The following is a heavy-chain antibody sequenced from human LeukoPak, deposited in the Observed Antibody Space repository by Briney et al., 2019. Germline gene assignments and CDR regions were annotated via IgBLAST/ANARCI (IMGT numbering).Heavy chain of an antibody. D-gene: IGHD3-22*01. CDR3: AKQSIPMIVVVTDAFDI. J-gene: IGHJ3*02. CDR2: ISAYNGNT. CDR1: GYTFTSYG. Sequence: GASVKVSCKASGYTFTSYGISWVRQAPGQGLEWMGWISAYNGNTNYAQKLQGRVTMTTDTSTSTAYMELRSLRSDDTAVYYCAKQSIPMIVVVTDAFDIWGQGTMVTVSS. V-gene: IGHV1-18*01.